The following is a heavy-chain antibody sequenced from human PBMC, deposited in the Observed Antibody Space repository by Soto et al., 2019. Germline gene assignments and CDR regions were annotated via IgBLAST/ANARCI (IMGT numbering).Heavy chain of an antibody. CDR1: GFTFSSYG. J-gene: IGHJ3*02. Sequence: QVQLVESGGGVVQPGRSLRLSCAASGFTFSSYGMHWVRQAPGKGLEWVAVISYDGSNKYYADSVKGRFTISRDNSKNTLYLQMNSLRAEDTAVYYCAKDSSGYYPTKGAFDIWGQGTMVTVSS. V-gene: IGHV3-30*18. CDR3: AKDSSGYYPTKGAFDI. D-gene: IGHD3-22*01. CDR2: ISYDGSNK.